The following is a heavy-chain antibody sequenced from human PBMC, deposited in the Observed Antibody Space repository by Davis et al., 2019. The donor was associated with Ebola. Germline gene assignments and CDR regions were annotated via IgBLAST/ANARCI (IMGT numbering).Heavy chain of an antibody. V-gene: IGHV5-51*01. D-gene: IGHD3-9*01. CDR3: ARHRNGYDIDY. CDR1: GNSFASHW. J-gene: IGHJ4*02. CDR2: IYTGDSDT. Sequence: GGSLRLSCKDSGNSFASHWIGWVRQLPGKGLEWMGIIYTGDSDTRYSPSFRGQVTISADKSIKTAFLQWSSLKASDTAMYYCARHRNGYDIDYWGQGTLVTVSS.